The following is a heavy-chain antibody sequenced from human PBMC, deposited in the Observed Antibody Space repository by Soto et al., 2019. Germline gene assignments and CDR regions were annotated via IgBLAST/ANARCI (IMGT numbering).Heavy chain of an antibody. CDR2: IKTTTDGGTT. CDR1: GFTFSNAW. CDR3: IAPYDFWSGLHYYYYYGMDV. V-gene: IGHV3-15*01. Sequence: EVQLVESGGDFVKPGGSLRISCAASGFTFSNAWMSWVRQAPGKGLEWVGLIKTTTDGGTTDYAAPVKGRFSILRDDSKYTVYLQMNRLKTEDTGVYYCIAPYDFWSGLHYYYYYGMDVWGQGTTVTVSS. J-gene: IGHJ6*02. D-gene: IGHD3-3*01.